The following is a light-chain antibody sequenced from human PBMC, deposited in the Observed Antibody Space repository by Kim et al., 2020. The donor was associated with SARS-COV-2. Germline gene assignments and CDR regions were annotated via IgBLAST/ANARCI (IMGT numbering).Light chain of an antibody. CDR1: KMGSKS. CDR3: QVWDSSSDHVV. Sequence: ATGKTGRITLGVNKMGSKSVHWYQQKPGQAPVLVIYYDSDRPSGIPERFSGSNSGNTATLTISRVEAGDEADYYCQVWDSSSDHVVFGGGTQLTVL. CDR2: YDS. V-gene: IGLV3-21*04. J-gene: IGLJ2*01.